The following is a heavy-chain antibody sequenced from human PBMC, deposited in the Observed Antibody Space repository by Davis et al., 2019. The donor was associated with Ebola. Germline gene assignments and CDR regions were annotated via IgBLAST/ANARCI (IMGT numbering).Heavy chain of an antibody. J-gene: IGHJ5*02. CDR2: INWNGGST. CDR1: GFTFDAFA. V-gene: IGHV3-20*04. D-gene: IGHD2-2*02. Sequence: GGSLRLSCAASGFTFDAFAMTWVRQAPGKGLEWISGINWNGGSTGYADSVKGRFTISRDNAKNSLYLQMNSLRGEDTAFYYCAKGRTIPLALDLWGQRTLVTVSS. CDR3: AKGRTIPLALDL.